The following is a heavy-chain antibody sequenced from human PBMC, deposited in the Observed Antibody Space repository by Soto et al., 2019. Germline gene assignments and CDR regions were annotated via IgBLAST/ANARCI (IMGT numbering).Heavy chain of an antibody. CDR2: ISSNGDST. V-gene: IGHV3-64D*06. D-gene: IGHD4-17*01. J-gene: IGHJ5*02. CDR3: VHPRSTVQIPPT. Sequence: PGGSLRLSCAASGFTVSSNYMSWVRQAPGKGLEYVSGISSNGDSTYYADSVKGRFTISRDNSKNTLYPQMSSLRAVDTAVYYCVHPRSTVQIPPTWGQGTLVTVSS. CDR1: GFTVSSNY.